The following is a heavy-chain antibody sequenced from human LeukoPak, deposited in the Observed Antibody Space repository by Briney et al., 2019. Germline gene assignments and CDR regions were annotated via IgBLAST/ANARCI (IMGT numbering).Heavy chain of an antibody. CDR2: IIPIFGTA. CDR1: GGTFSSYA. Sequence: GASVKVSCKASGGTFSSYAISWVRQAPGQGLEWMGGIIPIFGTANYAQKFQGRVTITADESTSTAYMELSSLRSEDTAVYYCARDPGEEMATIPVAFDYWGQGTLVTVSS. D-gene: IGHD5-24*01. V-gene: IGHV1-69*13. CDR3: ARDPGEEMATIPVAFDY. J-gene: IGHJ4*02.